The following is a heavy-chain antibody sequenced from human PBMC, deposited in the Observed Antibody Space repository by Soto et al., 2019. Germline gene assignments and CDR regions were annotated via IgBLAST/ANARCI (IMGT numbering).Heavy chain of an antibody. V-gene: IGHV3-21*06. CDR1: GFTFSSYS. CDR3: AGEGGRGGGGYFDL. D-gene: IGHD3-16*01. CDR2: ISSSSSNI. Sequence: EVQLVESGGGLVKPGGSLRLSCAASGFTFSSYSMNWVRQAPGKGLEWVSSISSSSSNIYYADAVKGRFTMSRDNAKNLGYRQKKSRGAEDTAVYYWAGEGGRGGGGYFDLWGRGTLVTVSS. J-gene: IGHJ2*01.